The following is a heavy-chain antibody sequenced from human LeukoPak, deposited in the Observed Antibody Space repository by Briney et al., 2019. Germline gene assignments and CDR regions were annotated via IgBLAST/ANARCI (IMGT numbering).Heavy chain of an antibody. CDR2: VGASGNT. J-gene: IGHJ4*02. D-gene: IGHD3-10*01. Sequence: GGSLRLSCAASGFSFSSYAMRWVRQAPGKGLEWVATVGASGNTYYADSVKGRFSVSRDISKNMLYLQMNSLTAEDTAVYYCAKGESPPKYYLDCWGQGTLFTVSS. V-gene: IGHV3-23*01. CDR3: AKGESPPKYYLDC. CDR1: GFSFSSYA.